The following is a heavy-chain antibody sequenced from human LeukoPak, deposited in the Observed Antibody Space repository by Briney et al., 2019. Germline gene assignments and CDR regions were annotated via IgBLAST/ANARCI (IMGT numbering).Heavy chain of an antibody. J-gene: IGHJ6*02. Sequence: SVKVSCKASGGTFSSYAISWVRQAPAQGLEWMGRIIPILGIANYAQKFQGRVTITADKSTSTAYMELSSLRSEDTAVYYCAKLVPDPMDVWGQGTTVTVSS. CDR1: GGTFSSYA. CDR2: IIPILGIA. V-gene: IGHV1-69*04. D-gene: IGHD6-13*01. CDR3: AKLVPDPMDV.